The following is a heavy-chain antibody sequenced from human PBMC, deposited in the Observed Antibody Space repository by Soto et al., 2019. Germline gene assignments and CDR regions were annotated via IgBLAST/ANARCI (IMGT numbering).Heavy chain of an antibody. CDR2: IFSNDEK. V-gene: IGHV2-26*01. CDR3: ARIPFRDPKGYYFDY. J-gene: IGHJ4*02. CDR1: GFSLSNARMG. Sequence: SGPTLVNPTETLTLTCTVSGFSLSNARMGVSWIRQPPGKALEWLAHIFSNDEKSYSTSLKGRLTISKDTSKSQVVLTMTNMDPVDTATDYCARIPFRDPKGYYFDYWGQGTLATVSS.